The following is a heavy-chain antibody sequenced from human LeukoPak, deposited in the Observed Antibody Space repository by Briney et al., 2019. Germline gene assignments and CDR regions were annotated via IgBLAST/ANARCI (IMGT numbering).Heavy chain of an antibody. J-gene: IGHJ4*02. CDR1: GYSFTSYW. CDR2: IYPGDSDT. Sequence: GESLKISCKGSGYSFTSYWIGWVRQMPGKGLEWMGIIYPGDSDTRYSPSFQGQVTISADKSISTAYLQWSSLKASDTAIYYCARSLTGGNSFHYFDYWGQGTLVTVSS. V-gene: IGHV5-51*01. CDR3: ARSLTGGNSFHYFDY. D-gene: IGHD4-23*01.